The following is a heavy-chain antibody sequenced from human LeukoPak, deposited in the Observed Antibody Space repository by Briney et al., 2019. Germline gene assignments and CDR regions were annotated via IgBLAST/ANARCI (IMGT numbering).Heavy chain of an antibody. Sequence: PGGSLRLSCAASGFTFSSHWMSWIRQAPGKGLEGVANIKEDGGEKYYVDSVKGRFTISRDNTNNSLYLQIHSLTAEDTAVYYCARDPRSTVNTNYTWFDPWGQGTLVTVSS. CDR3: ARDPRSTVNTNYTWFDP. CDR1: GFTFSSHW. D-gene: IGHD4-11*01. V-gene: IGHV3-7*01. J-gene: IGHJ5*02. CDR2: IKEDGGEK.